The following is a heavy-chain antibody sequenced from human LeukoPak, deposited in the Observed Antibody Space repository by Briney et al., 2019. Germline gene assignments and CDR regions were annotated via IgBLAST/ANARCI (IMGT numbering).Heavy chain of an antibody. V-gene: IGHV3-21*04. D-gene: IGHD4-17*01. Sequence: GGSLRLSCAASGFTFSSYSMNWVRQAPGKGLEWVSSISSSSSYIYYADSVKGRFTISRDNSKNTLYLQMNSLRAEDTAVYYCARDNNGDWRPFDYWGQGTLVTVSS. J-gene: IGHJ4*02. CDR2: ISSSSSYI. CDR1: GFTFSSYS. CDR3: ARDNNGDWRPFDY.